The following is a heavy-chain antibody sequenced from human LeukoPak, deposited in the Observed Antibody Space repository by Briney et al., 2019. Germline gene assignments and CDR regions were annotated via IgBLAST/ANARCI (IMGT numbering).Heavy chain of an antibody. CDR1: GGSISSSSYY. CDR3: ARALASSGWYVGPYYYYYMDV. CDR2: IYYSGST. D-gene: IGHD6-19*01. V-gene: IGHV4-39*07. Sequence: YPSGTLSLTCAVSGGSISSSSYYWGWIRQPPGKGLEWIGSIYYSGSTYYNPSLKSRVTISVDTSKNQFSLKLSSVTAADTAVYYCARALASSGWYVGPYYYYYMDVWGKGTTVTVSS. J-gene: IGHJ6*03.